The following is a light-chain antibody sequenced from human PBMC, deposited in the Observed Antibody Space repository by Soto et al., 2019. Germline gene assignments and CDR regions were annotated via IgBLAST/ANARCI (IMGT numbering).Light chain of an antibody. Sequence: QSVLTQPPSVSGSPGQSVTISCTGTSTDFVSYNRVSWYQQPPGTAPKLIIYEASNRPSGVPDRFSGSKSGNTASLTISGLQDADEADYYCQSYDSSMSGYVFGTGTKVTVL. CDR2: EAS. CDR1: STDFVSYNR. J-gene: IGLJ1*01. CDR3: QSYDSSMSGYV. V-gene: IGLV2-18*02.